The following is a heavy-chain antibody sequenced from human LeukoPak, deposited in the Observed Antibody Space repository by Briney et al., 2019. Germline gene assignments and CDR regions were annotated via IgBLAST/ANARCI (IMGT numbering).Heavy chain of an antibody. CDR1: GGSISSYY. Sequence: SETLSLTCTVSGGSISSYYWSWIRQPPGKGLEWIGYIYYSGSTKYKPSLKSRVTISVDTTKNQFSLKLNSVTAADTAVYYCVGYCSGGSCRPTRGYYYYYMDVWGKGTTVTVSS. V-gene: IGHV4-59*01. CDR3: VGYCSGGSCRPTRGYYYYYMDV. D-gene: IGHD2-15*01. CDR2: IYYSGST. J-gene: IGHJ6*03.